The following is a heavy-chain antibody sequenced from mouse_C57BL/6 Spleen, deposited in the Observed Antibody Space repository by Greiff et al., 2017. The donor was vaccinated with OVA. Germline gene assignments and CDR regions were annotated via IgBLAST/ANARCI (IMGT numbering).Heavy chain of an antibody. CDR3: ARGEAQAGAMDY. J-gene: IGHJ4*01. CDR1: GFTFSDYY. Sequence: EVHLVESEGGLVQPGSSMKLSCTASGFTFSDYYMAWVRQVPEKGLEWVANINYDGSSTYYLDSLKSRFIISRDNAKNILYLQMSSLKSEDTATYYCARGEAQAGAMDYWGQGTSVTVSS. CDR2: INYDGSST. V-gene: IGHV5-16*01. D-gene: IGHD3-2*02.